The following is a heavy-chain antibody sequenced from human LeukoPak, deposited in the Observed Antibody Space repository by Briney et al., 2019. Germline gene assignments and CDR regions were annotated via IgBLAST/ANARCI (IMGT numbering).Heavy chain of an antibody. Sequence: PSETLSLTCTVSGGSISSSSYYWSWIRQPAGKGLEWIGRIYTSGSTNYNPSLKSRVTISVDTSKNQFSLKLSSVTAADTAVYYCARDRRLADCSSTSCYPGFHAIWGQGTMVTVSS. CDR3: ARDRRLADCSSTSCYPGFHAI. CDR1: GGSISSSSYY. CDR2: IYTSGST. V-gene: IGHV4-61*02. D-gene: IGHD2-2*01. J-gene: IGHJ3*02.